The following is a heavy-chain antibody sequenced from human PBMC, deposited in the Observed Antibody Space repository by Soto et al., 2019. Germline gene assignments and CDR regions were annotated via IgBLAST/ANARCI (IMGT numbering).Heavy chain of an antibody. CDR2: ISPYSGES. CDR1: GYDFSNYG. CDR3: ARASRGDYCIADSCYSDY. J-gene: IGHJ4*02. Sequence: QVQLVQSGAEVKKPGASVKVSCKASGYDFSNYGISWVRQAPGQGLEWMGWISPYSGESNYAQKFTGRRTVTLDTSTSTVYMELGSLRSDDTAVFYCARASRGDYCIADSCYSDYWGQGTLVTVSS. V-gene: IGHV1-18*01. D-gene: IGHD4-17*01.